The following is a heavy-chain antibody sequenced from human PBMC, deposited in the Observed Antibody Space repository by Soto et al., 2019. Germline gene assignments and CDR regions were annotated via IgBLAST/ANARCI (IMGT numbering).Heavy chain of an antibody. Sequence: EVQLVESGGGLVQPGRSQRLSCAASGFTFDDYAMHWVRQAPGKGLEWVSGISWNSGSIGYADSVRGRFTISRDNARNSLYLQMNSLRAEDTALYYCAKEGPYYCGSGSFCGFDMWGQGTMVTVSS. D-gene: IGHD3-10*01. V-gene: IGHV3-9*01. CDR1: GFTFDDYA. J-gene: IGHJ3*02. CDR2: ISWNSGSI. CDR3: AKEGPYYCGSGSFCGFDM.